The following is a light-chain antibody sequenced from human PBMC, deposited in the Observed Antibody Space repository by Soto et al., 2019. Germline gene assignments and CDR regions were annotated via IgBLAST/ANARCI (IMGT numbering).Light chain of an antibody. CDR3: AAWDDSLSGHYV. CDR1: SSNIGSNY. V-gene: IGLV1-47*01. J-gene: IGLJ1*01. Sequence: QPVLTQPPSASGTPGQRVTISCSGSSSNIGSNYVYWYQQLPGTAPKLLIYRNNQRPSGVPDRFSGSKSGTSASLAISGLRSEDEADYYSAAWDDSLSGHYVFGTGTKVTVL. CDR2: RNN.